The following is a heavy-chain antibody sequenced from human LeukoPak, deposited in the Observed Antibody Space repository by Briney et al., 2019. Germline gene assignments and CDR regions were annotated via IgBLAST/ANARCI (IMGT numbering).Heavy chain of an antibody. CDR1: GFTFSSYE. CDR2: ISSSGSTI. Sequence: GGSLRLSCAAPGFTFSSYEMNWVCQAPGKRLEWVSYISSSGSTIYYADSVKGRFTISRDNAKNSLYLQMHSLRAEDTAVYYCVRWYDAFDIWGQGTMVTVSS. J-gene: IGHJ3*02. V-gene: IGHV3-48*03. D-gene: IGHD2-15*01. CDR3: VRWYDAFDI.